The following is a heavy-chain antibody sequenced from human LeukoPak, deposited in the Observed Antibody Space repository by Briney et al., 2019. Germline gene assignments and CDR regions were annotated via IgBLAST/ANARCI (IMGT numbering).Heavy chain of an antibody. D-gene: IGHD2/OR15-2a*01. J-gene: IGHJ3*02. CDR3: AGIVANAFDI. CDR1: GFTFTSSA. Sequence: SVKVSCKASGFTFTSSAAQWVRPARGQRLEWIGWIVVGRGNTNYAHTFQERVNISRDMSTSTAYMELSCQSSEDTAVYYCAGIVANAFDIWGQGTMVTVSS. CDR2: IVVGRGNT. V-gene: IGHV1-58*01.